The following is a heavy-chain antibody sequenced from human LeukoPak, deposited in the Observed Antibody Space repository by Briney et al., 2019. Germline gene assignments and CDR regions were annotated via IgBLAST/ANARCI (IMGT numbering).Heavy chain of an antibody. CDR1: GFTVSSNY. CDR2: IYSGGST. V-gene: IGHV3-66*01. J-gene: IGHJ4*02. D-gene: IGHD3-22*01. CDR3: ASRHLENYYDPLDPSDY. Sequence: GGSLRLSCAASGFTVSSNYMSWVRQAPGKGLEWVSVIYSGGSTYYADSVKGRFTISRDNSKNTLYLQMNSLRAEDTAVYYCASRHLENYYDPLDPSDYWGQGTLVTVSS.